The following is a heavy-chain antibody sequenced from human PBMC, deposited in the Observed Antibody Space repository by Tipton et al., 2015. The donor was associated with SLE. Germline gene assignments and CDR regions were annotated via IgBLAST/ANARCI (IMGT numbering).Heavy chain of an antibody. Sequence: TLSLTCTVSGDSLTSGNYYWSWIRQPAGKGLEWIGYIYTNGSTYYNPSLKSRVTISVDTSKNQFSLKLSSVTAADTAVYYCARVDTPMDFDYWGQGTLVTVSS. CDR2: IYTNGST. CDR1: GDSLTSGNYY. D-gene: IGHD5-18*01. J-gene: IGHJ4*02. CDR3: ARVDTPMDFDY. V-gene: IGHV4-61*09.